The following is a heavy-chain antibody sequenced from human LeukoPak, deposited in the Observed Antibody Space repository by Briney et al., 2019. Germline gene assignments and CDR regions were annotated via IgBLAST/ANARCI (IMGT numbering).Heavy chain of an antibody. J-gene: IGHJ4*02. Sequence: GGSLRLSCAASGFTFSSYAMHWVRQAPGKGLEWVAVISYDGSNKYYADSVKGRFTISRDNSKNTLYLQMNGLRAEDTAVYYCARDLLRGYSYGPFDYWGQGTLVTVSS. V-gene: IGHV3-30-3*01. D-gene: IGHD5-18*01. CDR1: GFTFSSYA. CDR3: ARDLLRGYSYGPFDY. CDR2: ISYDGSNK.